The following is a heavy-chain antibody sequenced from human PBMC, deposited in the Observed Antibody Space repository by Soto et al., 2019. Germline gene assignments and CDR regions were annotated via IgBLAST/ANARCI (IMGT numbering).Heavy chain of an antibody. D-gene: IGHD5-18*01. V-gene: IGHV3-23*01. CDR3: SKNVDTVMVSAFDN. CDR2: ISGSGGST. Sequence: GGSLRLSCAASGFTFSSYAMSWVRQAPGKGLEWVSVISGSGGSTYYADSVKGRFTISRDNSKNTLYLQMNSLRAEDAAVYVCSKNVDTVMVSAFDNWGQGTMVTVSS. CDR1: GFTFSSYA. J-gene: IGHJ3*02.